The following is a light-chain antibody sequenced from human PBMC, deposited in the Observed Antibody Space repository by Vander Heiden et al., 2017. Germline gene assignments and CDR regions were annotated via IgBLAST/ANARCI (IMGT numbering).Light chain of an antibody. CDR1: QSVLYSSNNKNY. Sequence: VSLGERATINCKSSQSVLYSSNNKNYLAWYQQKPGQPPKLIYWASTRESGVPDRFSGRASGTDFTLTISILHAEDVTVYYCQQDDSAPHTFGGGTKVEIK. J-gene: IGKJ4*01. CDR3: QQDDSAPHT. CDR2: WAS. V-gene: IGKV4-1*01.